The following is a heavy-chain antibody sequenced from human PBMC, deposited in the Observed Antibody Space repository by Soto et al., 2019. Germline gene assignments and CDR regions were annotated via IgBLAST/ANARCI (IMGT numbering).Heavy chain of an antibody. Sequence: QVQLQESGPGLVKPSETLSLTCTVSGGSISSYYWSWIRQPPGQGLEWIGYIYYSGSTNYNPSLKSRVTISVDTSKNQFSLKLNSMTAADTAVYYCARHNYGSGSTYFAYWGQGTLVTVSS. CDR1: GGSISSYY. V-gene: IGHV4-59*08. D-gene: IGHD3-10*01. J-gene: IGHJ4*02. CDR3: ARHNYGSGSTYFAY. CDR2: IYYSGST.